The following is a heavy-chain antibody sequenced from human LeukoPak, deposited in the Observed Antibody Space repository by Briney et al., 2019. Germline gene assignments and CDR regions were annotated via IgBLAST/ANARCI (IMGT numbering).Heavy chain of an antibody. D-gene: IGHD3-3*01. CDR3: ARATTAGFLERTSAFDI. CDR2: INKDGSGK. V-gene: IGHV3-7*03. CDR1: GFTFSNYC. J-gene: IGHJ3*02. Sequence: TGGSLRLSCAASGFTFSNYCMSWVRQAPGKGLEWVANINKDGSGKYYADSVKGRFTSSRDNAKKSLYLQMNSLTAEDTAVYYCARATTAGFLERTSAFDIWGQGTMVTVSS.